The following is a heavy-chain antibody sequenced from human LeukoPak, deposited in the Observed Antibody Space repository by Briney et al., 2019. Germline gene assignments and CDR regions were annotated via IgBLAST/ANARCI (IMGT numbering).Heavy chain of an antibody. CDR3: ARDSMVRGVIPPPSDY. V-gene: IGHV3-7*03. Sequence: GGSLRLSCAASGFTFSSYWMSWVRQAPGKGLEWVANIGQDGSEKYYVDSVKGRFTISRDNAKNSLYLQMNSLRGDDTAVYYCARDSMVRGVIPPPSDYWGQGTLVTVSS. J-gene: IGHJ4*02. D-gene: IGHD3-10*01. CDR2: IGQDGSEK. CDR1: GFTFSSYW.